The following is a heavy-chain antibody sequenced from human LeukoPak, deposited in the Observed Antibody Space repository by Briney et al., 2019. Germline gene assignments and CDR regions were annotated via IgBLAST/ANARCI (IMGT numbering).Heavy chain of an antibody. CDR3: ARGGGYCSGGSCYPSYFDY. V-gene: IGHV4-38-2*01. CDR1: GSSISSGYY. D-gene: IGHD2-15*01. CDR2: IYHSGST. J-gene: IGHJ4*02. Sequence: KPSETLSLTCAVSGSSISSGYYWGWIRQPPGTGLEWIGSIYHSGSTYYNPSLKSRVTISVDTSKNQFSLKLSSVTAADTAVYYCARGGGYCSGGSCYPSYFDYWGQGTLVTVSS.